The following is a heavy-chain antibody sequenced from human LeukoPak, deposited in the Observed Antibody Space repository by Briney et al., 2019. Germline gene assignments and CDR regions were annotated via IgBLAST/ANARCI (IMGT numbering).Heavy chain of an antibody. CDR3: AKDLDIAADYFDY. J-gene: IGHJ4*02. Sequence: GGSLRLSCAASGFTFSSYGMHWVRQAPGKGLEWVAVISYDGSNKYYADSVRGRFTISRDNSKNTLYLQMNSLRAEDTAVYYCAKDLDIAADYFDYWGQGTLVTVSS. CDR2: ISYDGSNK. CDR1: GFTFSSYG. V-gene: IGHV3-30*18. D-gene: IGHD6-13*01.